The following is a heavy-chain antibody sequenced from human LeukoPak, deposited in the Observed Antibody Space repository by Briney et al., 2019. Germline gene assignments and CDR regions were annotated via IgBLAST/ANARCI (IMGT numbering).Heavy chain of an antibody. J-gene: IGHJ4*02. CDR3: ARDQEGFDY. V-gene: IGHV1-46*01. CDR1: GYTFINNY. Sequence: ASVKVSCKASGYTFINNYLHWVRQAPGQGLEWMGMIYPRDGSTSYAQNFQGRVTVTRDTSTATVHMELRGLRSEDTAVYYCARDQEGFDYWGQGTVVTVSS. CDR2: IYPRDGST.